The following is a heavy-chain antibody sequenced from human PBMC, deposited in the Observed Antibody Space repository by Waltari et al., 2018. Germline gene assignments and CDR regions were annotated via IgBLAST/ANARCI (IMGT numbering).Heavy chain of an antibody. J-gene: IGHJ6*02. CDR2: IYHRGST. Sequence: QVQLQESGPGLVKPSETLSLTCAVSGYSISSGYYWGWIRQPPGTGLEWIGSIYHRGSTYNNPAIKSRITISVDTSKNQFALKLSSVSAADTAVYYWASGYYYGSGSHRYYYGMDVWGQGTTVTVSS. CDR1: GYSISSGYY. V-gene: IGHV4-38-2*01. D-gene: IGHD3-10*01. CDR3: ASGYYYGSGSHRYYYGMDV.